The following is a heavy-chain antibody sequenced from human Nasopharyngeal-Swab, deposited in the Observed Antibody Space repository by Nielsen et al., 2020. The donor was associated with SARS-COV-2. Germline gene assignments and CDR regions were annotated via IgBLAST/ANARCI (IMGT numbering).Heavy chain of an antibody. V-gene: IGHV4-34*01. J-gene: IGHJ3*02. CDR1: GGSFSGSY. D-gene: IGHD3-10*01. Sequence: SETLSLTCAVFGGSFSGSYWSWIRQPPGRGLERIGEINHGGSTMYIPSLKSRVTISVDTSKTQFSLNLTSVTAADTAMYYCARGPALVIRKTLSSGFDIWGQGTMVTVSS. CDR2: INHGGST. CDR3: ARGPALVIRKTLSSGFDI.